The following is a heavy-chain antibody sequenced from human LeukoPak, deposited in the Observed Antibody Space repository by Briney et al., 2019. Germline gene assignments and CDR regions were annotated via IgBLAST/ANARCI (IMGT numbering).Heavy chain of an antibody. Sequence: SETLSLTCTVSGGSISSSSYYWGWIRQPPGKGLEWIGSIYYSGSTYYNPSLKSRVTISVDTSKNQFSLKLSSVTAADTAVYYCAREGGRFDPWGQGTLVTVSS. CDR2: IYYSGST. D-gene: IGHD3-16*01. CDR3: AREGGRFDP. CDR1: GGSISSSSYY. J-gene: IGHJ5*02. V-gene: IGHV4-39*07.